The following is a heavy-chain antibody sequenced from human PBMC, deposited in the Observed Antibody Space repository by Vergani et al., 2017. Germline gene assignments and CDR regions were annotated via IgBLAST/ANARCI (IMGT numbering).Heavy chain of an antibody. CDR3: ARDSSGWSPGSDY. Sequence: EVQLVESGGGLVPPGRSLRLSCAASGFSFGDYAMTWVRQAPGKGLEWVAFIRNKAYGGTTEYAASVKGRFTISRDDSKRLAYLQLSGLKTEATAVYYCARDSSGWSPGSDYWGQGTLVTVSS. V-gene: IGHV3-49*04. CDR1: GFSFGDYA. CDR2: IRNKAYGGTT. D-gene: IGHD6-19*01. J-gene: IGHJ4*02.